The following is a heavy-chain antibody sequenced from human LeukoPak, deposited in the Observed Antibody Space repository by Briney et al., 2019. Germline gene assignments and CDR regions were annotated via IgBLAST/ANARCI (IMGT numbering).Heavy chain of an antibody. CDR3: ARPISSQGYFGVVID. Sequence: SETLSLTCAVSGYSVSSASYWGWIRQPPGKGLEWIGNIYHSGSPYYNPSLKSRVTISVDTSKNQFSLKLSSVTAADTAVYYCARPISSQGYFGVVIDWGQGTLVTVSS. CDR2: IYHSGSP. J-gene: IGHJ4*02. D-gene: IGHD3-3*01. V-gene: IGHV4-38-2*01. CDR1: GYSVSSASY.